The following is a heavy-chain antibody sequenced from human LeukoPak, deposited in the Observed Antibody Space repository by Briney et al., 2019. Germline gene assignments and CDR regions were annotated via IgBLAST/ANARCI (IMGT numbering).Heavy chain of an antibody. D-gene: IGHD6-19*01. V-gene: IGHV1-2*02. Sequence: ASXXXSXXXSXXTXXGXYMXXVRQAPGQGLEWMGWINPNSGGTNYAQKFQGRVTMTRDTSISTAYMELSRLRSDDTAVYYCARDTYSSGWYDYWGQGTLVTVSS. CDR1: XXTXXGXY. CDR2: INPNSGGT. J-gene: IGHJ4*02. CDR3: ARDTYSSGWYDY.